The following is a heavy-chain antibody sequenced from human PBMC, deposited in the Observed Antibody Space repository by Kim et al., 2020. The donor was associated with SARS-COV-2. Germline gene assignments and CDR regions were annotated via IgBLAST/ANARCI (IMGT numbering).Heavy chain of an antibody. J-gene: IGHJ3*02. Sequence: SVKGRFTISKDDSKNTAYLQMNSLKTEDTAVYYCTRHKSYGEGILRAFDIWGQGTMVTVSS. V-gene: IGHV3-73*01. D-gene: IGHD4-17*01. CDR3: TRHKSYGEGILRAFDI.